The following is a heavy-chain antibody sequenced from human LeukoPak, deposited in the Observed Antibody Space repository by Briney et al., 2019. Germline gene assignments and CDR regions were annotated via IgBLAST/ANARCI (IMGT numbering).Heavy chain of an antibody. CDR1: GFTFSSYE. CDR3: ARLFRDVTTFDY. V-gene: IGHV3-48*03. D-gene: IGHD1-1*01. J-gene: IGHJ4*02. CDR2: ISGSGRTT. Sequence: GGSLRLSCAASGFTFSSYEMNWVRQAPGKGLEWVSAISGSGRTTYYADSVKGRFTISRDNAENSLYLQMNSLRAEDTAVYYCARLFRDVTTFDYWGQGTLVTVSS.